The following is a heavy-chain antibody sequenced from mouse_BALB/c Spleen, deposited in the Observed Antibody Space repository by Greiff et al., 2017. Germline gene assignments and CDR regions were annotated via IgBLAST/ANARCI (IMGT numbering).Heavy chain of an antibody. V-gene: IGHV5-17*02. Sequence: EVKLVESGGGLVQPGGSRKLSCAASGFTFSSFGMHWVRQAPEKGLEWVAYISSGSSTIYYADTVKGRFTISRDNPKNTLFLQMTSLRSEDTAMYYCAREEDRGYFDYWGQGTTLTVSS. CDR3: AREEDRGYFDY. J-gene: IGHJ2*01. CDR2: ISSGSSTI. CDR1: GFTFSSFG.